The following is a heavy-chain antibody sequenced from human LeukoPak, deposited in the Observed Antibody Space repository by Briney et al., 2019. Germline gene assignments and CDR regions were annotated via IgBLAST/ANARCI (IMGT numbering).Heavy chain of an antibody. V-gene: IGHV3-48*03. J-gene: IGHJ4*02. D-gene: IGHD3-22*01. CDR3: ARDRFDSRGCAFDY. CDR1: GFTFNTYE. Sequence: GGSLRLSCTASGFTFNTYEMNWFRQAPGKGPEWVSYITDSGSGKFYADSVRGRFTISRDNTKNSLYLQMSSLRAEDTAVYYCARDRFDSRGCAFDYWGQGALVTVSS. CDR2: ITDSGSGK.